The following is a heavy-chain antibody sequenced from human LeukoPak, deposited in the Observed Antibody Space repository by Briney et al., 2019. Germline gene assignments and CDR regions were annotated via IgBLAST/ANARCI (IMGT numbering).Heavy chain of an antibody. CDR2: ISSSSSYI. CDR1: GFTFSSHS. J-gene: IGHJ6*02. D-gene: IGHD6-13*01. CDR3: AKAASSSWPSYYYGMDV. V-gene: IGHV3-21*04. Sequence: GGSLRLSCAASGFTFSSHSMNWVRQAPGKGLEWVSSISSSSSYIYYADSVKGRFTISRDNAKNSLYLQMNSLRVDDTAVYYCAKAASSSWPSYYYGMDVWGQGTTVTVSS.